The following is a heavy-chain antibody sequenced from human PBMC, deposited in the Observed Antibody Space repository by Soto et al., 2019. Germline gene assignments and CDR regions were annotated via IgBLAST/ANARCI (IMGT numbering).Heavy chain of an antibody. Sequence: PSETLSLTCTVSGGSVSSGTYYWNWIRQPPGKGLEWIGYITYSGSSNYNPSLRSRVTMSLSTSKNQFSLKLSSVTAADTAVYYCARGIQLWPITYYFDYWGQGTLVTVSS. CDR1: GGSVSSGTYY. CDR3: ARGIQLWPITYYFDY. D-gene: IGHD5-18*01. J-gene: IGHJ4*02. V-gene: IGHV4-61*01. CDR2: ITYSGSS.